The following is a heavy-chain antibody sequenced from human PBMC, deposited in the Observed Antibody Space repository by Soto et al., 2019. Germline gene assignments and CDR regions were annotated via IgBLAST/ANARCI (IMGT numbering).Heavy chain of an antibody. D-gene: IGHD6-19*01. Sequence: QVQLVQSGAEVKKPGASVKVSCKASGYTFTSYGISWVRQAPGQGLEWMGWITAYNGNTNYAQKLQGRVTMTPDTSTSTAYMELRRLRSADTAVFYCARVPVAGTYCDYWGQGTLVTVSS. V-gene: IGHV1-18*01. CDR1: GYTFTSYG. CDR3: ARVPVAGTYCDY. CDR2: ITAYNGNT. J-gene: IGHJ4*02.